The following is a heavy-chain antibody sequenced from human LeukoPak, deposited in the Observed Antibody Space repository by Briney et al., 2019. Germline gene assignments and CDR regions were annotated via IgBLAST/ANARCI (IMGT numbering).Heavy chain of an antibody. CDR3: ARTMVRGVPVGMDV. CDR1: GYTFTTYD. D-gene: IGHD3-10*01. CDR2: MNPDSGNT. Sequence: SVKVSCKASGYTFTTYDINWVRLATGQGLEYMGWMNPDSGNTGYAQKFRGRITMTSTTSMNTFYLEVSSLRSEDTAIYYCARTMVRGVPVGMDVWGQGTTVIVSS. V-gene: IGHV1-8*01. J-gene: IGHJ6*02.